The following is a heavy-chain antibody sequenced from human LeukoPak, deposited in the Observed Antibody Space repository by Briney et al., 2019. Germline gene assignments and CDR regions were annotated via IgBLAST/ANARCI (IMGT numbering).Heavy chain of an antibody. Sequence: ASVTVSFKASGYTFTSYYMHWVRQAPGQGLEWMGIINPSGGSTSYAHKFQGRVTMTRDTSTSTVSMELSSLRSEDTAVYYCARGLAAAGRTIPLDYWGQGTLVTVSS. CDR1: GYTFTSYY. CDR2: INPSGGST. J-gene: IGHJ4*02. CDR3: ARGLAAAGRTIPLDY. V-gene: IGHV1-46*01. D-gene: IGHD6-13*01.